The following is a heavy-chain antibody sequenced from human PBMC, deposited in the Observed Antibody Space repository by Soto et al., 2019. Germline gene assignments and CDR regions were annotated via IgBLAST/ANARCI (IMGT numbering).Heavy chain of an antibody. CDR2: IYYSGST. CDR3: ASVVAATPNYYYYYGMDV. CDR1: GGSISSGGYY. V-gene: IGHV4-31*03. D-gene: IGHD2-15*01. Sequence: SETLSLTCTVSGGSISSGGYYWSWIRQHPGNGLEWIGYIYYSGSTYYNPSLKSRVTISLDTSKNPFSLKLSSVTAADTAVYYCASVVAATPNYYYYYGMDVWGQGTTVTVSS. J-gene: IGHJ6*02.